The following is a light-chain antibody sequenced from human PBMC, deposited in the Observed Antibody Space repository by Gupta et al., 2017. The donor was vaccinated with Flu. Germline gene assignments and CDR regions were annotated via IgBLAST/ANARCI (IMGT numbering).Light chain of an antibody. J-gene: IGLJ3*02. CDR1: SSDVGGYNC. CDR3: SSYTTTDFGV. V-gene: IGLV2-14*03. Sequence: SITISCTGTSSDVGGYNCVSWYQQHPGKAPKLMIYDVSNRPSGVSNRFSGSKSGNTASLTISGLQAEDEADYYCSSYTTTDFGVFGGGTKLTVL. CDR2: DVS.